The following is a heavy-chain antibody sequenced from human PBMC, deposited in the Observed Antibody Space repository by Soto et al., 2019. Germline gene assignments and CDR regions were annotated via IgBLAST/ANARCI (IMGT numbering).Heavy chain of an antibody. J-gene: IGHJ5*02. Sequence: ASVKVSCKASGYTFTSSGMSWVRQAPGQGLEWMGWISAHTGSSEYAQRFQGRVTMTTDTSTSTAYMELRSLRSDDTAIYYCARDPHEFWTSYWFDPWGQGTPVTVSS. V-gene: IGHV1-18*01. CDR1: GYTFTSSG. CDR2: ISAHTGSS. D-gene: IGHD3-3*01. CDR3: ARDPHEFWTSYWFDP.